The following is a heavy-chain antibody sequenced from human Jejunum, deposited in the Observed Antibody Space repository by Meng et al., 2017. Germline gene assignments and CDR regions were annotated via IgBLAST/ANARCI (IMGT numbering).Heavy chain of an antibody. Sequence: GGSLRLSCAASGFSLSNTWMSWVRQAPGKEPEWVARVKDKSAGGTTDYAAPVKGRFTISRDDSKNTLYLHMNSLKIEDTAVYYCTTDRHYDILTGSYERRQFDFWGQGTLVTVSS. J-gene: IGHJ4*02. CDR1: GFSLSNTW. V-gene: IGHV3-15*01. CDR3: TTDRHYDILTGSYERRQFDF. CDR2: VKDKSAGGTT. D-gene: IGHD3-9*01.